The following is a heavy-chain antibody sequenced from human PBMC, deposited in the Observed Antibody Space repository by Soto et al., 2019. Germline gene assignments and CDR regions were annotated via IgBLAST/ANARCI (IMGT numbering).Heavy chain of an antibody. CDR1: GFTFSSYA. Sequence: SLRLSCAASGFTFSSYAMHWVRQAPGKGLEWVAVISYDGSNKYYADSVKGRFTISRDNSKNTLYLQMNSLRAEDTAVYYCARGDGEGDSELDYWGQGTLVTVPS. V-gene: IGHV3-30-3*01. CDR3: ARGDGEGDSELDY. D-gene: IGHD2-21*02. J-gene: IGHJ4*02. CDR2: ISYDGSNK.